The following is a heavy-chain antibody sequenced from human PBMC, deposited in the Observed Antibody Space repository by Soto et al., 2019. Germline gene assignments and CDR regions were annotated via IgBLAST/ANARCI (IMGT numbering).Heavy chain of an antibody. J-gene: IGHJ4*02. CDR2: ISGSGGST. CDR1: GFTFSNYA. CDR3: AKGPFDSYGAWYFDY. V-gene: IGHV3-23*01. D-gene: IGHD5-18*01. Sequence: GGSLRLSCAASGFTFSNYAMSWVRQAPGKGLEWVSVISGSGGSTYYTDSVKGRFTISRDNSKNTVSLQMNSLRAEDTAVYYCAKGPFDSYGAWYFDYWGQGTQVTVSS.